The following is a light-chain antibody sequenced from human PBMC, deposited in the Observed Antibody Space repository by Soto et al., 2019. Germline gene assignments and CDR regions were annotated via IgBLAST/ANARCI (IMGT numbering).Light chain of an antibody. CDR2: AAS. V-gene: IGKV1-12*01. CDR3: QQTNSVPLT. Sequence: DIQMTQSPSSVSASVGDRVTITCRASQGISTWLGWYQQKPGKAPKLLISAASTLQGGVPSRFSGSGSGTAFTLTISSLPPEDFATYYCQQTNSVPLTFCGGTKVEI. J-gene: IGKJ4*01. CDR1: QGISTW.